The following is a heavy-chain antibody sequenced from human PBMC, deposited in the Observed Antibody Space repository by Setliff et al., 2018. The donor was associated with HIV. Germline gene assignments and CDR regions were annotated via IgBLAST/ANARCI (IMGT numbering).Heavy chain of an antibody. Sequence: PSETLSLTCTVSAASIRSHYWSWIRQSPGKGLEWIGNFYYTGSTDYNPSFKSRVTISLDKSNNQISLNLSSATAADTAVDYCARDNSYYYGSGSHYGYGMDVWGQGTTVTVSS. CDR3: ARDNSYYYGSGSHYGYGMDV. V-gene: IGHV4-59*11. D-gene: IGHD3-10*01. J-gene: IGHJ6*01. CDR2: FYYTGST. CDR1: AASIRSHY.